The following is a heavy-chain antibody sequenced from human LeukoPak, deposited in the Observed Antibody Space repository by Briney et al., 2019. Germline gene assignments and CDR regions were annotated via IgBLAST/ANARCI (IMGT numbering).Heavy chain of an antibody. V-gene: IGHV3-23*01. J-gene: IGHJ4*02. CDR1: GFTFSSYA. CDR2: ISGSGGST. D-gene: IGHD1-7*01. Sequence: GGSLRLSCAASGFTFSSYAMSWVRQAPGKVLEWVSAISGSGGSTYYADSVKGRFTISRDNSKNTLYLQMNSLRAEDPAVYYCAKDNWNYGYYFDYWGQGTLVTVSS. CDR3: AKDNWNYGYYFDY.